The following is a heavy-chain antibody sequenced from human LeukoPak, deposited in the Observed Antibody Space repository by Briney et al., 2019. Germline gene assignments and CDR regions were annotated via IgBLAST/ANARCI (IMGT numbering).Heavy chain of an antibody. CDR3: AKMLTMHSHFDY. CDR1: GGSISSGGYS. Sequence: SQTLSLTCAVSGGSISSGGYSWSWIRQPPGKGLEWIGYIYHSGSTYYNPSLKSRVTISVDRSKNQFSLKLRSVTAADTAVYYCAKMLTMHSHFDYWGQGTLVTVSS. D-gene: IGHD3-10*01. J-gene: IGHJ4*02. CDR2: IYHSGST. V-gene: IGHV4-30-2*01.